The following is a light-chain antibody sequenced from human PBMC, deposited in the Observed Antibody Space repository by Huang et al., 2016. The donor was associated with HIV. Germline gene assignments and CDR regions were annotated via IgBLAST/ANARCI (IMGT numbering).Light chain of an antibody. CDR1: QGISSA. V-gene: IGKV1D-13*01. CDR2: DAS. Sequence: AIQLTQSPSSLSASVGDRVTITCRASQGISSAVAWYQQKPGKAPKLLISDASSLESGVPSRFSGSGSGTDFTLTISSLQPEDFATYYCQQFNNYPSFGQGTKLEIK. J-gene: IGKJ2*01. CDR3: QQFNNYPS.